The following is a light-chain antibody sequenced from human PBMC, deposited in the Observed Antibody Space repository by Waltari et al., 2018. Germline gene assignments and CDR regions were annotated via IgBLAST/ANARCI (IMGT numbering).Light chain of an antibody. Sequence: DIQMTQSPSTLSASVGDRVTITCRASQTISSWLAWYQQKSGKAPKLLIYKASSLESGVPSGFSGSGSGTEFTLTISSLQPDDFATYYCQHYGTFGQGTKVEIK. V-gene: IGKV1-5*03. CDR1: QTISSW. J-gene: IGKJ1*01. CDR3: QHYGT. CDR2: KAS.